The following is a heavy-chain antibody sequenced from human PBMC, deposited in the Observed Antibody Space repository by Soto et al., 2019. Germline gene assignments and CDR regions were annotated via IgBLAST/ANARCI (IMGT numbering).Heavy chain of an antibody. CDR3: AGGYCSGGSCYSGFDY. CDR1: GGTFSSYA. J-gene: IGHJ4*02. CDR2: IIPIFGTA. V-gene: IGHV1-69*12. Sequence: QVQLVQSGAEVKKPGSSVKVSCKASGGTFSSYAISWVRRAPGQGLEWMGGIIPIFGTANYAQKFQGRVTITADESTSTAYMELSSLRSEDTAVYYCAGGYCSGGSCYSGFDYWGQGTLVTVSS. D-gene: IGHD2-15*01.